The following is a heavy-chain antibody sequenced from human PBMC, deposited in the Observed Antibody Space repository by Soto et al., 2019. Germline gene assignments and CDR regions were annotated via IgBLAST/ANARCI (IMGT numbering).Heavy chain of an antibody. Sequence: PGGSLRLSCAASGFTFSSYDMHWVRQAPGKGLEWVAVISYDGSNKYYADSVKGRFTISRDNSKNTLYLQMNSLRAEDTAVYYCVAAADYGMDVWGQGTTVTVSS. D-gene: IGHD6-13*01. CDR3: VAAADYGMDV. V-gene: IGHV3-30-3*01. CDR2: ISYDGSNK. CDR1: GFTFSSYD. J-gene: IGHJ6*02.